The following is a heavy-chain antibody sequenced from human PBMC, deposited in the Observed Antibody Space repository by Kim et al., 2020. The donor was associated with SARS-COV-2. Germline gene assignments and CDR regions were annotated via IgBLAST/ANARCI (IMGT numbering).Heavy chain of an antibody. D-gene: IGHD2-21*02. CDR3: ARRACYGSACYQDS. CDR2: ISYSGST. Sequence: SETLSLTCTVSGASINSDFWSWIRQPPGKGLEWIGYISYSGSTSYKPSLTSRVTMSRDTSRNQFSLKLASASAADTAVYYCARRACYGSACYQDSWGQGT. J-gene: IGHJ4*02. CDR1: GASINSDF. V-gene: IGHV4-59*08.